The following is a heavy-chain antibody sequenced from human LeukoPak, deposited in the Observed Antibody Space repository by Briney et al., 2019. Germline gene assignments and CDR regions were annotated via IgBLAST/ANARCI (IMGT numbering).Heavy chain of an antibody. J-gene: IGHJ4*02. CDR3: ARQGALALTYSDY. CDR1: GYSFTSYW. Sequence: ESLKISCKGSGYSFTSYWIGWVRQVPGKGLEWMGIIYPGDSDTRYSPSFQGQVTISADKSISTAYLQWSSLKASDTAMYYCARQGALALTYSDYWGQGTLVTVSS. CDR2: IYPGDSDT. D-gene: IGHD1-26*01. V-gene: IGHV5-51*01.